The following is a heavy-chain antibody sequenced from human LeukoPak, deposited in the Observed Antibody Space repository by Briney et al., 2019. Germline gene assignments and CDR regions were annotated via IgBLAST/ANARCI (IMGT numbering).Heavy chain of an antibody. Sequence: ASVTVSCKASGFPFTGYYMHWVRQAPGQGLEWMGWINPNSGGTNYAQKFQGRVTMTRDTSISTAYMERSRPRSDDTAVYYCATENTDVPPYGMAVWGQGPTVTVSS. D-gene: IGHD1-14*01. CDR1: GFPFTGYY. CDR2: INPNSGGT. V-gene: IGHV1-2*02. CDR3: ATENTDVPPYGMAV. J-gene: IGHJ6*02.